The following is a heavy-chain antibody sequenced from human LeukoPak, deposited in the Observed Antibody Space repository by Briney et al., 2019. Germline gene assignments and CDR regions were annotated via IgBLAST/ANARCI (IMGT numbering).Heavy chain of an antibody. Sequence: SVKVSCKASGGTFSSYAISWVRQAPGQGLEWMGRIIPILGIANYAQKFQGRVTITADKSTSTAYMELSSLRSEDTAVYYCARSGTEFKVGTPSDYWGQGTLVTVSS. CDR3: ARSGTEFKVGTPSDY. J-gene: IGHJ4*02. V-gene: IGHV1-69*04. CDR2: IIPILGIA. CDR1: GGTFSSYA. D-gene: IGHD1-7*01.